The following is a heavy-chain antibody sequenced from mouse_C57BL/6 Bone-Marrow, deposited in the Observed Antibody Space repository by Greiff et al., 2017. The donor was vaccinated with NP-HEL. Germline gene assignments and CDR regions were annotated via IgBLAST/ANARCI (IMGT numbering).Heavy chain of an antibody. D-gene: IGHD1-1*01. Sequence: EVQLQQSGPELVKPGASVKISCKASGYSFTGYYMNWVKQSPEKSLEWIGEINPSTGGTTYNQKFKAKATLTVDKSSSTAYMQLKSLTSEDSAVYYWARSTYYYGSSLYYFDYWGQGTTLTVSS. CDR1: GYSFTGYY. CDR3: ARSTYYYGSSLYYFDY. CDR2: INPSTGGT. J-gene: IGHJ2*01. V-gene: IGHV1-42*01.